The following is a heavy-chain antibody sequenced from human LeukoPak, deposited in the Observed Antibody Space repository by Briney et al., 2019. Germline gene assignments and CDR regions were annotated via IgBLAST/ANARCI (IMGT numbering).Heavy chain of an antibody. CDR2: ISGSGGST. CDR3: ARDAFPDTSGYYSPFDN. D-gene: IGHD3-22*01. CDR1: GFTFSSYA. V-gene: IGHV3-23*01. Sequence: GGSLRLSCAASGFTFSSYAMGWVRQAPGKGLEWVSTISGSGGSTYYADSVKGRFTISRDNSKHTLSLQMSSLRAEDTAVYYCARDAFPDTSGYYSPFDNWGQGTLVAVSS. J-gene: IGHJ4*02.